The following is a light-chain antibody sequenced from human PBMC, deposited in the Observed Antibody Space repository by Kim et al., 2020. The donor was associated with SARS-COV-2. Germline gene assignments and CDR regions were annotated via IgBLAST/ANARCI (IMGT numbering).Light chain of an antibody. V-gene: IGKV3-20*01. CDR1: QSVSSSY. Sequence: VLTQSPGTLSLSPRERATLSCRASQSVSSSYLAWYQQKPGQAPRLLIYAASSRATGIPDRFSGSGSGTDFTLTISRLEPEDFALYYCQQYDSSLLTFGGGTKVDIK. CDR3: QQYDSSLLT. J-gene: IGKJ4*01. CDR2: AAS.